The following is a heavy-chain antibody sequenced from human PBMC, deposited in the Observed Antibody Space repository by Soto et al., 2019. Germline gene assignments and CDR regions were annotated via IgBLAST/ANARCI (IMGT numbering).Heavy chain of an antibody. CDR1: GFTFSLYT. CDR3: SNARAVATSPDMW. V-gene: IGHV3-21*01. J-gene: IGHJ4*02. CDR2: IDSSSNSI. D-gene: IGHD2-15*01. Sequence: GGSLRLSCAASGFTFSLYTMNWVRQAPGKGLEWLSSIDSSSNSIYYADSVKGRFTISRDNAKNSLFLDMNSLRVEGTAVYYCSNARAVATSPDMWWGQGTLVTVSS.